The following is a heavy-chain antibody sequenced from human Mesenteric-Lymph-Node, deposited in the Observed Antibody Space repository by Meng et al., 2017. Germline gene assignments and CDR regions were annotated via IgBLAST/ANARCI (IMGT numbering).Heavy chain of an antibody. Sequence: QVQLVQSGAEVKKPGASVRVSCKASGYTITSYYIYWVRQAPGQGLEWMGIIDSGGGYTSYAQKFRGRVTMTRDTSTNTVYMELSSLRFEDTAVFYCARSLDTSGHAYFDYWGQGTPVTVSS. D-gene: IGHD3-22*01. CDR2: IDSGGGYT. CDR1: GYTITSYY. CDR3: ARSLDTSGHAYFDY. V-gene: IGHV1-46*01. J-gene: IGHJ4*02.